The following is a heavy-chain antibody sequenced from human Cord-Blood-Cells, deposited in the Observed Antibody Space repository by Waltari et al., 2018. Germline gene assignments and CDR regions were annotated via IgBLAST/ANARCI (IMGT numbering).Heavy chain of an antibody. CDR3: AGNYDFWSGYYY. J-gene: IGHJ4*02. CDR1: GGSFSGYY. CDR2: INHSGST. V-gene: IGHV4-34*01. Sequence: QVQLQQWGAGLLKPSETLSPTCAVYGGSFSGYYWSWIRQPPGKGLEWIGEINHSGSTNYKPSLKSRVTISVDTSKNQFSLKLSSVTAADTAVYYCAGNYDFWSGYYYWGQGTLVTVSS. D-gene: IGHD3-3*01.